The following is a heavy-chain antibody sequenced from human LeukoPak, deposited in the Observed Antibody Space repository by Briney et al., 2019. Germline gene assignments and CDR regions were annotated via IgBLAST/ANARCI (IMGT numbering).Heavy chain of an antibody. J-gene: IGHJ4*02. CDR1: GFTFSSYA. CDR3: AKLWRGSHPRYFDH. CDR2: ISGSGGST. D-gene: IGHD2-21*01. V-gene: IGHV3-23*01. Sequence: GGSLRLSCAASGFTFSSYAMSWVRQAPGEGLEWVSAISGSGGSTYYADSVKGRFTISRDNSKNTVYLQMNSLRAEDTAVYYCAKLWRGSHPRYFDHWGQGTLVTVSS.